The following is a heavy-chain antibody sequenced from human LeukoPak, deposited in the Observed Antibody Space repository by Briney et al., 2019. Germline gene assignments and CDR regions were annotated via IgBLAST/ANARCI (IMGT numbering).Heavy chain of an antibody. Sequence: QSGGSLRLSCAASGFTFSTYEMNWVRQAPGKGLEWVSYISNSGSTIYYADSVKGRFTISRDNSKNTLYLQMNSLRAEDTAVYYCAFRTYYFDYWGQGTLVTVSS. CDR3: AFRTYYFDY. CDR1: GFTFSTYE. CDR2: ISNSGSTI. V-gene: IGHV3-48*03. J-gene: IGHJ4*02.